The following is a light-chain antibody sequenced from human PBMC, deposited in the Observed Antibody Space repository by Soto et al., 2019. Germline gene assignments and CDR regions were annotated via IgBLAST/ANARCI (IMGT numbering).Light chain of an antibody. Sequence: EIVLTQSPGTLSLSPGERATLSCRASQSVSSNYLAWYQQKPGQAARLLVYGASHAATGRPGRFSGSGSGTDFTLTISRLEPGESAVYYCKQYGTSTVSFSGGTKVHIK. CDR3: KQYGTSTVS. CDR1: QSVSSNY. V-gene: IGKV3-20*01. J-gene: IGKJ4*01. CDR2: GAS.